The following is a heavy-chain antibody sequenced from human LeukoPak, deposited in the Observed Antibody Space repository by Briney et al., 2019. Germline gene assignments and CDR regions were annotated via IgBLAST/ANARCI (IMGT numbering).Heavy chain of an antibody. Sequence: SETLSLTCAVSGYSISSGYYWGWIRQPPGKGLEWIGSIYHSGSTYYNPSLKSRVTISVDTSKNQFSLKLSSVTAADRAVYYCARGHRVVRGPFQHWGQGTLVTVSS. V-gene: IGHV4-38-2*01. J-gene: IGHJ1*01. D-gene: IGHD3-10*01. CDR1: GYSISSGYY. CDR3: ARGHRVVRGPFQH. CDR2: IYHSGST.